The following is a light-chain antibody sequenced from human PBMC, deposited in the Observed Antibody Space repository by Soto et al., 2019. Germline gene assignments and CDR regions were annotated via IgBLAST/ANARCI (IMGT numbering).Light chain of an antibody. CDR2: TLS. Sequence: DFVLTQTPLSLPVTPGEPASISCRSSQSLLDSDDGNTYLDWYLQKPGQSPQLLIYTLSYRAPGGPDRFSGSGSGTDFTLKISRVEADDVGIYYCMQRIEFPPMTFGQGTRLEIK. CDR3: MQRIEFPPMT. J-gene: IGKJ5*01. V-gene: IGKV2-40*01. CDR1: QSLLDSDDGNTY.